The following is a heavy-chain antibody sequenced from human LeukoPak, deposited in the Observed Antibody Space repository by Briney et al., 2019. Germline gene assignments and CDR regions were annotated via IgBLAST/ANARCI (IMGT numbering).Heavy chain of an antibody. CDR3: ARSRIAATFDY. Sequence: PSETLSLTCTVSGRSISSYYWSWIRQPPGKGLEWIGYIYYSGSTNYNPSLKSRVTISVDTSKKQFSLKLSSVTAADTAVYYCARSRIAATFDYWGQGTLVTVSS. CDR1: GRSISSYY. V-gene: IGHV4-59*01. CDR2: IYYSGST. J-gene: IGHJ4*02. D-gene: IGHD6-13*01.